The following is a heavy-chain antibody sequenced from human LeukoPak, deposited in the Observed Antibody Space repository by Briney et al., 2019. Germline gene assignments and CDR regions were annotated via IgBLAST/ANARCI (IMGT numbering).Heavy chain of an antibody. J-gene: IGHJ4*02. Sequence: GRSLRLSCVASGFTFTNHEMNWVRQAPGKGMEWVSYITISGSTIYYADSVKGRFTISRDNAKNSLYLQMNSLRAEDTAVYYCVRDRDIAYLRADFWGQGTLVTVSS. CDR3: VRDRDIAYLRADF. CDR1: GFTFTNHE. CDR2: ITISGSTI. D-gene: IGHD5-12*01. V-gene: IGHV3-48*03.